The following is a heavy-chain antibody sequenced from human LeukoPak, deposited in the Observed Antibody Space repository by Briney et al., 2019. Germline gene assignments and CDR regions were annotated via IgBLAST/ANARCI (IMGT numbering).Heavy chain of an antibody. CDR2: MNPNSGNT. CDR3: ARDHRLWFGGDGMDV. J-gene: IGHJ6*02. D-gene: IGHD3-10*01. CDR1: GYTFTSYD. V-gene: IGHV1-8*01. Sequence: ASVKVSCKASGYTFTSYDNNWVRQATGQGLEWTGWMNPNSGNTGYAQKFQGRVTMTRNTSISTAYMELSSLRSEDTAVYYCARDHRLWFGGDGMDVWGQGTTVTVSS.